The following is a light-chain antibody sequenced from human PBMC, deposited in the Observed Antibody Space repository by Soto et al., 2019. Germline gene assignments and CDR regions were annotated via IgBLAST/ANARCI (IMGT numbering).Light chain of an antibody. CDR3: QQSHGAPFN. J-gene: IGKJ5*01. CDR2: AAS. CDR1: QNITTY. Sequence: IQMTQSPSSLSASVGDRVTISCRASQNITTYLNWYRHKPGIAPKLLIYAASSLLSGVPSRFSGTGSGTDFSLTISSVQPEDFAIYYCQQSHGAPFNFGQGTRLEIK. V-gene: IGKV1-39*01.